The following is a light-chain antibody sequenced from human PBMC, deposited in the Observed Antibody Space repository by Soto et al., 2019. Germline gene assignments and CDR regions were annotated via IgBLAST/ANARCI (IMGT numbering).Light chain of an antibody. J-gene: IGLJ1*01. Sequence: LTQPPSASGSPGQRVTISCSGSRSNIGSNTVDWYQQFPGMAPKLLIYSNTQRPSGVPDRFSGSKSGTSASLAISGLQSEDEADYYCAAWDDSLNGPYVFGTGTKVTVL. V-gene: IGLV1-44*01. CDR2: SNT. CDR1: RSNIGSNT. CDR3: AAWDDSLNGPYV.